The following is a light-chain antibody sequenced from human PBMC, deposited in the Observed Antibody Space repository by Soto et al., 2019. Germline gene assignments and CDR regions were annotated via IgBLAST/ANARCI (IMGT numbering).Light chain of an antibody. J-gene: IGKJ4*01. CDR2: WAS. Sequence: ESVVTQSPDSLAFPLDERATSNCKSSQSVLYSSNNKNYLAWYQQKPRQPPKLLIYWASTRESGVPDRFSGSGSGTDFTLTISSLQAEDVAVYYCQQYYNTPLTFGGGTKVDIK. CDR1: QSVLYSSNNKNY. V-gene: IGKV4-1*01. CDR3: QQYYNTPLT.